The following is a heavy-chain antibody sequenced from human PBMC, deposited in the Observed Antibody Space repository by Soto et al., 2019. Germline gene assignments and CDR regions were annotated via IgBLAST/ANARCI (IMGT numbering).Heavy chain of an antibody. CDR2: IYYSGST. Sequence: SETLSLTCTVSGGSLSSSSYYGGWIRQPPGKGLEWIGSIYYSGSTYYNPSLKSRVTISVDTSKNQFSLKLSSVTAADTAVYYCASSPLYDILTGYYTERYYFDYWGQGTLVTVSS. J-gene: IGHJ4*02. V-gene: IGHV4-39*01. D-gene: IGHD3-9*01. CDR3: ASSPLYDILTGYYTERYYFDY. CDR1: GGSLSSSSYY.